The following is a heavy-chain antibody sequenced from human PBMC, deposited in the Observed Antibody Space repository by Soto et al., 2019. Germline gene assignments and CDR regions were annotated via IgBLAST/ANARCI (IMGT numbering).Heavy chain of an antibody. CDR3: TVIKWRYRYSSSGYRFCP. D-gene: IGHD6-6*01. CDR1: GFTFSHAW. Sequence: GGSLRLSCAASGFTFSHAWMSWVRQAPGKGLEWVGRIKSRADGETKDYGAPVRGRFTISRDDSKNTLYLQMNSLKTEDTAIYCCTVIKWRYRYSSSGYRFCPWARGTLVPVSS. V-gene: IGHV3-15*01. J-gene: IGHJ5*02. CDR2: IKSRADGETK.